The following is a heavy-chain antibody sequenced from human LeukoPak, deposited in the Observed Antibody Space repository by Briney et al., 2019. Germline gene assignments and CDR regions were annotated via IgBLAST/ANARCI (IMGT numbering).Heavy chain of an antibody. CDR1: GFTFDDYA. V-gene: IGHV3-23*01. CDR2: ISGSGGST. D-gene: IGHD2-2*01. CDR3: AKDGEYQLSNAFDI. J-gene: IGHJ3*02. Sequence: TGGSLSLSCAASGFTFDDYAMHWVRQAPGKGLEWVSGISGSGGSTYHAESVKGRFTISRDNSKNTLYLQMNSLRAEDTAVYHCAKDGEYQLSNAFDIWGQGTMVTVSS.